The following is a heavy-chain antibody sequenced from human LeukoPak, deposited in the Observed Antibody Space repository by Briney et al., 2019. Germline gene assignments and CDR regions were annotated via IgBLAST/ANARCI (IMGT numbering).Heavy chain of an antibody. D-gene: IGHD3-9*01. CDR3: ASVDFDWLFRIDY. CDR1: GFTFDDYA. V-gene: IGHV3-43*02. Sequence: AGSLGLSCAASGFTFDDYAMHWVRQAPGKGLEWVSLISGDGGSTYYADSVKGRFTISRDNSKNSLYLQMNSLRTEDTALYYCASVDFDWLFRIDYWGQGTLVTVSS. J-gene: IGHJ4*02. CDR2: ISGDGGST.